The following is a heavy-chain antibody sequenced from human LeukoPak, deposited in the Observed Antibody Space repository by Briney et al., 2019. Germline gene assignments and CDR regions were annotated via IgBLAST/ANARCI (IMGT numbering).Heavy chain of an antibody. CDR2: FDPEDGET. D-gene: IGHD2-21*02. CDR3: AGGGDRPEGKDY. CDR1: GHTLTELS. J-gene: IGHJ4*02. V-gene: IGHV1-24*01. Sequence: ASVKVSCKVSGHTLTELSMHWVRQAPGKGLEWMGGFDPEDGETIYAQKFQGRVTMTEDTSTDTAYMELSSLRSEDTAVYYCAGGGDRPEGKDYWGQGTLVTVSS.